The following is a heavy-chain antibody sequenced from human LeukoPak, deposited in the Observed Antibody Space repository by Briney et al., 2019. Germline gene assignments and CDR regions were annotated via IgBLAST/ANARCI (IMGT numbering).Heavy chain of an antibody. Sequence: SVKVSCKASGGTFSSYAISWVRQAPGQGLEWMGGIIPIFDTANYAQKFQGRVTITADESTSTAYMELSSLRSEDTAVYYCATRAVADDSLFDYWGQGTLVTVSS. CDR2: IIPIFDTA. CDR3: ATRAVADDSLFDY. V-gene: IGHV1-69*01. CDR1: GGTFSSYA. J-gene: IGHJ4*02. D-gene: IGHD6-19*01.